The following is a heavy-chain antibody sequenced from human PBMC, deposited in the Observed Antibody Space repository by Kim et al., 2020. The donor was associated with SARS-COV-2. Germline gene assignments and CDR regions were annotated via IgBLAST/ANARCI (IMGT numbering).Heavy chain of an antibody. CDR1: GDRVSSDSGA. V-gene: IGHV6-1*01. J-gene: IGHJ6*02. CDR3: IREKKTGDYYAMDV. CDR2: TYYRSYRSKWLN. D-gene: IGHD1-26*01. Sequence: SQTLSLTCAISGDRVSSDSGAWNWIRQSPSRGLEWLGRTYYRSYRSKWLNDFALFVRSRITIKADTSKNQFSLQLNSVTPEDTAVYYCIREKKTGDYYAMDVWGQGTTVTVSS.